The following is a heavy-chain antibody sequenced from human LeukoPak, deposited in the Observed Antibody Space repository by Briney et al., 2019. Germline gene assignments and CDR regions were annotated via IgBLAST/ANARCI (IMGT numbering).Heavy chain of an antibody. CDR1: GFTFRSYT. J-gene: IGHJ4*02. CDR2: ISSGSHYI. V-gene: IGHV3-21*01. D-gene: IGHD6-13*01. Sequence: GGSLGLSCAASGFTFRSYTMNWVRQTPGKGLEWVSSISSGSHYIHYADSVEGRFTISRDNAKNSLYLQMNSLRAEDTAVYYCARVFRQQLVHPPLYYFDYWGQGTLVTVSS. CDR3: ARVFRQQLVHPPLYYFDY.